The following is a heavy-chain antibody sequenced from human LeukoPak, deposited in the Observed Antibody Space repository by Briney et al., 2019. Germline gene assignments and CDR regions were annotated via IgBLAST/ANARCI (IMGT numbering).Heavy chain of an antibody. CDR3: ASYYGATSRDAFDI. V-gene: IGHV3-21*01. Sequence: GGSLRLSCAASGFTSSSYSMNWVRQAPGKGLEWVSSISSSSSYIYYADSVKGRFTISRDNAKNSLYLQMNSLRAEDTAVYYCASYYGATSRDAFDIWGQGTMVTVSS. J-gene: IGHJ3*02. D-gene: IGHD4-17*01. CDR2: ISSSSSYI. CDR1: GFTSSSYS.